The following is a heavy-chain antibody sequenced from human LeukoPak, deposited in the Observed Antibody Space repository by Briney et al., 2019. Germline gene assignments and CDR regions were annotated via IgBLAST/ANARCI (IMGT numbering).Heavy chain of an antibody. J-gene: IGHJ4*02. CDR3: ATGRDYYDSSGYYYVEDY. CDR2: INHSGST. V-gene: IGHV4-34*01. D-gene: IGHD3-22*01. Sequence: PSETLSLTCAVYGGSFSGYYWSWIRQPPGKGLEWIGEINHSGSTNYNPSLKSRVTISVDTSKNQFSLKLSSVTAADTAVYYCATGRDYYDSSGYYYVEDYWGQGTLVTVSS. CDR1: GGSFSGYY.